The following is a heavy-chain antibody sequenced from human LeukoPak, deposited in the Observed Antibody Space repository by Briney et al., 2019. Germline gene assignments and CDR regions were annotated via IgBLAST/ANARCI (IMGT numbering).Heavy chain of an antibody. CDR3: AGHGPYSSSWYYYYYGMDV. V-gene: IGHV4-59*08. CDR1: GGSISSYY. CDR2: IYYSGST. Sequence: SETLSLTRTVSGGSISSYYWSWIRQPPGKGLEWIGYIYYSGSTNYNPSLKSRVTISVDTSKNQFSLKLSSVTAADTAVYYCAGHGPYSSSWYYYYYGMDVWGQGTTVTVSS. D-gene: IGHD6-13*01. J-gene: IGHJ6*02.